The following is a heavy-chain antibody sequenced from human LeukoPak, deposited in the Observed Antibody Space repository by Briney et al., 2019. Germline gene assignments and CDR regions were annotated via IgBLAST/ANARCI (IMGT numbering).Heavy chain of an antibody. CDR2: IIPIFGTA. V-gene: IGHV1-69*05. D-gene: IGHD2-15*01. CDR1: GGTFSSYA. Sequence: GSSVKVSCKASGGTFSSYAISWVRQAPGQGLEWMGGIIPIFGTANYAQKLQGRVTMTTDTSTSTAYMELRSLRSDDTAVYYCARRIPASEAFDIWGQGTMVTVSS. J-gene: IGHJ3*02. CDR3: ARRIPASEAFDI.